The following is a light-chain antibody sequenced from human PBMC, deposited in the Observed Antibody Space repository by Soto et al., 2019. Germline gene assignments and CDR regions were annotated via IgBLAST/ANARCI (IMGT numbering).Light chain of an antibody. J-gene: IGLJ2*01. CDR1: SSDVGGYNY. CDR2: DVS. V-gene: IGLV2-14*01. Sequence: QSALTQPASVSGSPGQSITISCTGTSSDVGGYNYVSWYQQYPGKAPTLMISDVSNRPSGVSNRFSGSKSGNTASLTISGLQAEDEADYSWSSYTSSSTLVFGGGTKVTVL. CDR3: SSYTSSSTLV.